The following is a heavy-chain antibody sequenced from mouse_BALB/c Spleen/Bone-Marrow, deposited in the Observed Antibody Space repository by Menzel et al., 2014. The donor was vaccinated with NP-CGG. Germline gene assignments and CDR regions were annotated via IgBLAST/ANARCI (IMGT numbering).Heavy chain of an antibody. V-gene: IGHV5-17*02. CDR1: GLTFSSFG. CDR3: ARSTMITTGYYYAMDY. J-gene: IGHJ4*01. CDR2: ISSGSSTI. D-gene: IGHD2-4*01. Sequence: VQLQQPGGGLVQPGGSRKVSCAASGLTFSSFGMHWVRQAPEKGLEWVAYISSGSSTIYYADTVKGRFTISRDNPKNTLFLQMTSLRSEDTAMYYCARSTMITTGYYYAMDYWGQGTSVTVSS.